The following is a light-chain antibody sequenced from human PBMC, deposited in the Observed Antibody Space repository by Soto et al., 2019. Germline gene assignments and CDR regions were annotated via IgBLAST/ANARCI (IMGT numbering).Light chain of an antibody. CDR2: DAS. CDR1: QGISGW. J-gene: IGKJ4*01. Sequence: DIQMTQSPXSVSASVGDRLTITCRASQGISGWLAWYQQKPGKAPNLLIYDASTLRNGVPSRFSGSGSGTYFTLTISNLQPEDFATYYCQQGNSFPLTFGGGTKVDIK. CDR3: QQGNSFPLT. V-gene: IGKV1-12*01.